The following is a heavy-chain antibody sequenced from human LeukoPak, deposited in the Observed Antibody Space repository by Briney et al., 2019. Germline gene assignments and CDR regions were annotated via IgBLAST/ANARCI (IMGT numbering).Heavy chain of an antibody. D-gene: IGHD2-2*02. Sequence: ASVKVSCKASGYTFTGCYMHWVRQAPGQGLEWMGWINPNSGGTNYAQKFQGRVTMTRDTSISTAYMELSRLRSDDTAVYYCARDRGYCSSTSCYSNYWGQGTLVTVSS. V-gene: IGHV1-2*02. CDR3: ARDRGYCSSTSCYSNY. CDR1: GYTFTGCY. J-gene: IGHJ4*02. CDR2: INPNSGGT.